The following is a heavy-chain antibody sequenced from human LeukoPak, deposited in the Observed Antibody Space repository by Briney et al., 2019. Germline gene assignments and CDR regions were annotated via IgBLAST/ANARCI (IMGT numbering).Heavy chain of an antibody. CDR1: GYTFTSYG. Sequence: ASVKVSCKASGYTFTSYGISWVRQAPGQGLEWMGWINPNSGGTNYAQKFQGRVTMTRDTSISTAYMELSRLRSDDTAVYYCARGAVAAAGYNWFDPWGQGTLVTVSS. V-gene: IGHV1-2*02. CDR2: INPNSGGT. D-gene: IGHD6-13*01. CDR3: ARGAVAAAGYNWFDP. J-gene: IGHJ5*02.